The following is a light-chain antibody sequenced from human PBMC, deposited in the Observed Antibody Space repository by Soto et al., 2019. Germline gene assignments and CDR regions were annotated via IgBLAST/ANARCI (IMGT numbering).Light chain of an antibody. V-gene: IGKV2-28*01. Sequence: ESAMTQSPVALSVTLGEPASLSRRPSQSVLHSNGNYFLDWYLQKPGQSPQLLIYLGFNRASGVDDRISGSGAGTDFTLKISRVEAEDVGVYCCMEALQTPYTFGQGTKVDLK. CDR2: LGF. J-gene: IGKJ2*01. CDR1: QSVLHSNGNYF. CDR3: MEALQTPYT.